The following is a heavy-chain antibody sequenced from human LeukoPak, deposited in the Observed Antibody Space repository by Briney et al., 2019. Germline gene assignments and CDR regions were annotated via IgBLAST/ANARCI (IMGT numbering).Heavy chain of an antibody. Sequence: SETLPLTCTVSGGSLSSQYWSWIRQPLGKGLEWIGYIYYRGSTSYNPSLKSRVTISVDTSKNQFSLRLNSVTAADTAVYYCARDIISEYSKSHSHFDPWGQGTLVTVSS. CDR2: IYYRGST. CDR1: GGSLSSQY. D-gene: IGHD5-18*01. J-gene: IGHJ5*02. V-gene: IGHV4-59*11. CDR3: ARDIISEYSKSHSHFDP.